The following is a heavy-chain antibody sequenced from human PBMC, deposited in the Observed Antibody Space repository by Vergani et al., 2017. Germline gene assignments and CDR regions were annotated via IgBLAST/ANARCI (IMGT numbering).Heavy chain of an antibody. CDR2: ISYDGSNK. Sequence: QVQLVESGGGVVQPGRSLRLSCAASGCTLSSYAMHWVRQAPGKGLEWVAGISYDGSNKYYADSVKGRFTISRDNSKNTLYLQMNSLRAEDTAVYYCARDYTAMGNLDYWGQGTLVTVSS. D-gene: IGHD5-18*01. CDR3: ARDYTAMGNLDY. J-gene: IGHJ4*02. V-gene: IGHV3-30-3*01. CDR1: GCTLSSYA.